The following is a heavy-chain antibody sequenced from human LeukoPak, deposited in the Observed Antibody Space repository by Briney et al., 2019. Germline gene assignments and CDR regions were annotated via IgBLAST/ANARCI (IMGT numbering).Heavy chain of an antibody. D-gene: IGHD1-1*01. V-gene: IGHV3-43*02. J-gene: IGHJ3*02. Sequence: GGSLRLSCAASGFPFSTYAMSWVRQAPGKGLEWVSVMTGDGDTTFYADSVRGRFTISRDNSKNSLYLQMNSLRAEDTALYYCAKGGWGSGYAFDIWGQGTMVTVSS. CDR2: MTGDGDTT. CDR3: AKGGWGSGYAFDI. CDR1: GFPFSTYA.